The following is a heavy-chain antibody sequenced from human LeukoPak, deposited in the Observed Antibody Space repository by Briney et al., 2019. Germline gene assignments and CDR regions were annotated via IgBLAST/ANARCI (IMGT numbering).Heavy chain of an antibody. CDR1: GYTFTDYY. CDR3: ATDLDDAFDI. V-gene: IGHV1-2*02. J-gene: IGHJ3*02. Sequence: GASVKVSCKASGYTFTDYYIHWVRQAPGQGLEWMGWINPKTGSTNYPQKFQGRVTMTRDTSISTVNMELSRLRSDDTAVYFCATDLDDAFDIWGQGTVVTVSS. CDR2: INPKTGST. D-gene: IGHD1-1*01.